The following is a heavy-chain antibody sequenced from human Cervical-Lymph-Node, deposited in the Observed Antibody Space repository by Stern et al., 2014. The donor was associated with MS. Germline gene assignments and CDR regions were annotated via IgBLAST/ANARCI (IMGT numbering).Heavy chain of an antibody. V-gene: IGHV4-59*01. J-gene: IGHJ4*02. CDR3: ARVSTSFDD. CDR1: GGSISSYY. Sequence: QVQLQESGPGVVKPSETLSLTCTVSGGSISSYYWSWIRQPPGKGLEVIGYISYDGSTSYNSSLSSRVTMSLDTSKKKFFLKLDSVSAVDTAVYFCARVSTSFDDWGQGTLVTVSS. CDR2: ISYDGST.